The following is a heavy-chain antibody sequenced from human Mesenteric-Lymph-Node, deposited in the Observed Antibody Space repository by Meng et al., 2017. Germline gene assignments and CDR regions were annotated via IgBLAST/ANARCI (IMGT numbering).Heavy chain of an antibody. CDR1: GYSISSGYY. J-gene: IGHJ4*02. CDR2: IYYSGST. V-gene: IGHV4-38-2*02. Sequence: SETLSLTCTVSGYSISSGYYWGWIRQPPGKGLEWIGYIYYSGSTNYNPSLKSRVTISVDTSKNQFSLKLSSVTAADTAVYYCASTISDFDWLLPRAPFDYWGQGTLVTVSS. CDR3: ASTISDFDWLLPRAPFDY. D-gene: IGHD3-9*01.